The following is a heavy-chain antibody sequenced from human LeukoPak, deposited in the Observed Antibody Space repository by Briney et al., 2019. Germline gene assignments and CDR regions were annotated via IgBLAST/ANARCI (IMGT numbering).Heavy chain of an antibody. D-gene: IGHD3-22*01. J-gene: IGHJ5*02. CDR3: ARDLGQYYDTSDNWFDP. V-gene: IGHV3-21*01. CDR2: ITSTSSYI. CDR1: GFTFSNYN. Sequence: GGSLRLSCEASGFTFSNYNMNWVRQAPGKELEWVSSITSTSSYIYYADSVKGLFTISIDNANKSLYLQMSSLGAEDTAVYYCARDLGQYYDTSDNWFDPWGQGTLVTVSS.